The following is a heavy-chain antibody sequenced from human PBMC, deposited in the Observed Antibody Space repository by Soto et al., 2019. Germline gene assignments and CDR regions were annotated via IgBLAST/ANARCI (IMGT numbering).Heavy chain of an antibody. V-gene: IGHV5-51*01. Sequence: GESLKISCKGSGYSFTSYWIGWVRQMPGKGLEWMGIIYPGDSDTRYSPSFQGQVTISADKSISTAYLQWSSLKASDTAMYYCARLSVVRGPTYYFDYWGQGTLVTVSS. D-gene: IGHD3-10*01. CDR3: ARLSVVRGPTYYFDY. CDR1: GYSFTSYW. CDR2: IYPGDSDT. J-gene: IGHJ4*02.